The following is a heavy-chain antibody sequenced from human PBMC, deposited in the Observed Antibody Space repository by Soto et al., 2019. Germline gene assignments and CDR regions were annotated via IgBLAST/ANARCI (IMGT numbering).Heavy chain of an antibody. CDR2: ISGSGGST. J-gene: IGHJ6*02. D-gene: IGHD3-3*01. CDR3: AKETTYYDFWSGHYTGDFYYGMDV. Sequence: GGSLRLSCAASGFTFSSYAMSWVRQAPGKGLEWVSAISGSGGSTYYADSVKGRFTISRDNSKNTLYLQMNSLRAEDTAVYYCAKETTYYDFWSGHYTGDFYYGMDVWGQGTTVTVSS. V-gene: IGHV3-23*01. CDR1: GFTFSSYA.